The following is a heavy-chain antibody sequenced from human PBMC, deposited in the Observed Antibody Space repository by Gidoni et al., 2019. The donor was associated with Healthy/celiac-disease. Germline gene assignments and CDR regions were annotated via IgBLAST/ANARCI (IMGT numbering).Heavy chain of an antibody. J-gene: IGHJ5*02. V-gene: IGHV1-2*06. CDR2: INPNSGGT. CDR1: GYTFTGYY. CDR3: ARDTPRIAAAGTNWFDP. D-gene: IGHD6-13*01. Sequence: QVQLVQSGAEVKKPGASVQVYCTASGYTFTGYYMQWVRQAPGQGLEWMGRINPNSGGTNYAQKFQGRVTMTRDTSISTAYMELSRLRSDDTAVYYCARDTPRIAAAGTNWFDPWGQGTLVTVSS.